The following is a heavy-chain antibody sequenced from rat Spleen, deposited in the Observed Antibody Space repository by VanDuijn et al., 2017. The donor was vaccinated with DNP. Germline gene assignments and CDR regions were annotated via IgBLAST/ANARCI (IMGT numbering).Heavy chain of an antibody. J-gene: IGHJ2*01. D-gene: IGHD1-11*01. CDR3: ARGPNYGSGPDFFDY. Sequence: EVQLVESGGGLVKPGRPLKLSCAASGFSFSNHGMHWIRQTPMKGLEWVASISPSGGSTYYRDSVKGRFSISRDNAKSTLYLQMDSLRSEDTATYYCARGPNYGSGPDFFDYWGQGVMVTVSS. CDR1: GFSFSNHG. V-gene: IGHV5-19*01. CDR2: ISPSGGST.